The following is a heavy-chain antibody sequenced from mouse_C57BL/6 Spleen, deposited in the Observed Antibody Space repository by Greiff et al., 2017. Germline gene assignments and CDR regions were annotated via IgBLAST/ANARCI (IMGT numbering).Heavy chain of an antibody. CDR1: GYTFTSYW. D-gene: IGHD2-3*01. J-gene: IGHJ2*01. Sequence: QVQLQQPGAELVKPGASVKLSCKASGYTFTSYWMHWVKQRPGQGLEWIGMIHPNSGSTNYNEKFKSKATLTVDKSSSTAYMQLSSLTSEDSAVYYCARVGYDGYYVFDYWGQGTTLTVSS. V-gene: IGHV1-64*01. CDR3: ARVGYDGYYVFDY. CDR2: IHPNSGST.